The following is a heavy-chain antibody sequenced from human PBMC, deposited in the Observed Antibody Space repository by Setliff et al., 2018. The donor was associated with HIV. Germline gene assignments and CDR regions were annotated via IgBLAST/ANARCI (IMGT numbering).Heavy chain of an antibody. CDR2: IYTSGST. CDR3: ARDSRLSYRKIHDAFDI. Sequence: SETLSLTCTVSGGSISSYYWSWIRQPAGKGLEWIGRIYTSGSTNYNPSLKSRVTMSVDTSKNQFSLKLSSVTAAGTAVYYCARDSRLSYRKIHDAFDIWGQGTMVTVSS. J-gene: IGHJ3*02. CDR1: GGSISSYY. V-gene: IGHV4-4*07. D-gene: IGHD3-16*02.